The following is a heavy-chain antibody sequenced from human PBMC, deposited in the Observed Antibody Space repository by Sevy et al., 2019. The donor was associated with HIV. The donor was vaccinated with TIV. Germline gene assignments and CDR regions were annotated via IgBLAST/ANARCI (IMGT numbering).Heavy chain of an antibody. CDR3: ARDRNMVTPLLYDY. Sequence: GGSLRLSCAASGFTFSSYVMHWVRQAPGKGLEWVAVISFDGSNKHFADSVKGRFTISRDNTKNTVYLQMNSLRPEDTGVYYCARDRNMVTPLLYDYWGQGTLVTVSS. V-gene: IGHV3-30-3*01. CDR1: GFTFSSYV. CDR2: ISFDGSNK. J-gene: IGHJ4*02. D-gene: IGHD2-21*02.